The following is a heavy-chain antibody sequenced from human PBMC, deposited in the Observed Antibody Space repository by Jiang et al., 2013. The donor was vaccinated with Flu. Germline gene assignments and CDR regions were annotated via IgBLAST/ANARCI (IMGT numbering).Heavy chain of an antibody. CDR3: AREEVGMPTAEPYFTYKHMDA. CDR2: ESSPTNWNK. J-gene: IGHJ6*02. D-gene: IGHD2-21*01. Sequence: EWLGGESSPTNWNKQNNAQKFQDRVTITADESTNTAYMELRSLRSEDTAVYFCAREEVGMPTAEPYFTYKHMDAWGQGTTVSVSS. V-gene: IGHV1-69*01.